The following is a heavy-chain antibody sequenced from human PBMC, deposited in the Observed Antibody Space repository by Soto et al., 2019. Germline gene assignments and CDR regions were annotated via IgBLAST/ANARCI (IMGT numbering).Heavy chain of an antibody. Sequence: EVQLAESGGGLVQPGGSLRLSCVISGSTLSSHWMTWVRQAPGKGLEWVASINQDGFGKHYLDSVKGRFTISRDTAKSSLYLQMDSLRVEDTAVYYCAKDHGSGSYPYWGQGTLVTVS. CDR3: AKDHGSGSYPY. D-gene: IGHD1-26*01. V-gene: IGHV3-7*05. CDR2: INQDGFGK. J-gene: IGHJ4*02. CDR1: GSTLSSHW.